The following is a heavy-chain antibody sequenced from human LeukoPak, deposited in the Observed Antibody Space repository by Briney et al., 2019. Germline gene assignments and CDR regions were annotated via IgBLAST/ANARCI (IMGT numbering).Heavy chain of an antibody. J-gene: IGHJ4*02. Sequence: GESLKISCKGSGYSFTSYWIGWVRQMPGKGLEWMGIIYPGDSDTRYSPSFQGQATISADKSISTAYLQWSSLKASDTAMYYCARRLVQCSGGSCYWATQGYFDYWGQGTRVTVSS. CDR3: ARRLVQCSGGSCYWATQGYFDY. CDR1: GYSFTSYW. D-gene: IGHD2-15*01. CDR2: IYPGDSDT. V-gene: IGHV5-51*01.